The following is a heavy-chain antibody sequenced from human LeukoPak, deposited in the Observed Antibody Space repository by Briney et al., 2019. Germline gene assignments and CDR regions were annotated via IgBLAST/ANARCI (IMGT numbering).Heavy chain of an antibody. D-gene: IGHD3-9*01. Sequence: ASVKVSCKASGYTFTSYGISWVRQAPGQGLEWMGWISAYNGNTNYAQELQGRVTMTTDTSTSTAYMELRSLRSDDTAVYYCARTTRGLRYFDWFGIDYWGQGTLVTVSS. V-gene: IGHV1-18*01. J-gene: IGHJ4*02. CDR2: ISAYNGNT. CDR1: GYTFTSYG. CDR3: ARTTRGLRYFDWFGIDY.